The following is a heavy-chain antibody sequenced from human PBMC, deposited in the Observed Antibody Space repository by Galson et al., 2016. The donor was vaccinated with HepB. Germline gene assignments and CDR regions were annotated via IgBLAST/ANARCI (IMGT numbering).Heavy chain of an antibody. D-gene: IGHD3-16*01. Sequence: SLRLSCAASGFSFSNYWMHWVRHVPGKGLLWVSRISRDGSFTNYADSVKGRFTVSRDNFNKTLSLQMSDLRVEDTATYYCTRGEVTTFSDAFDLWDPGTMVSVSS. V-gene: IGHV3-74*01. CDR3: TRGEVTTFSDAFDL. CDR1: GFSFSNYW. J-gene: IGHJ3*01. CDR2: ISRDGSFT.